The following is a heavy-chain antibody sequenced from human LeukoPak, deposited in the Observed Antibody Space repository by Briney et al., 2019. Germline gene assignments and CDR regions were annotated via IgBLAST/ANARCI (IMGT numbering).Heavy chain of an antibody. D-gene: IGHD3-3*01. V-gene: IGHV3-21*01. CDR3: ATSDDLWSGMDN. CDR1: GFTFSSSS. CDR2: ISSSSSYI. J-gene: IGHJ4*02. Sequence: PGRSRRLSCAVYGFTFSSSSMNWVRQPPGKGLEWVSSISSSSSYIYYADSVKGRFTISRDNAKNSLYLQMDSLRADDTAVYYCATSDDLWSGMDNWGQGTLVTVSS.